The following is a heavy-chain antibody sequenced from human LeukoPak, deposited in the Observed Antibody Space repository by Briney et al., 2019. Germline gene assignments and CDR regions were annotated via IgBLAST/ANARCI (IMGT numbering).Heavy chain of an antibody. D-gene: IGHD2-2*01. Sequence: SGPTLVNPTETLTLTCTVSGFSLSNARMGVSWIRQPPGKALEWLAHIFSNDEKSYSTSLNSRLTISKDTSKSQVVLTMTNMDPVDTATYYCARIRGYCSSTSCYSWDFYQVFLFDYWGQGTLVTVSS. CDR2: IFSNDEK. CDR1: GFSLSNARMG. CDR3: ARIRGYCSSTSCYSWDFYQVFLFDY. J-gene: IGHJ4*02. V-gene: IGHV2-26*01.